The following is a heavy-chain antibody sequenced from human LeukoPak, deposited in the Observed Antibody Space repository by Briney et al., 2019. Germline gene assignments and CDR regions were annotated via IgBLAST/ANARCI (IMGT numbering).Heavy chain of an antibody. Sequence: PGGSLRLSCAASGFTFSDYYMSRIRQAPGKGLEWVSYISSSSSYTNYADSVKGRFTISRDNAKNSLYLQMNSLRAEDTAVYYCARDEIMITFGGVPDYWGQGTLVTVPS. CDR2: ISSSSSYT. CDR3: ARDEIMITFGGVPDY. CDR1: GFTFSDYY. V-gene: IGHV3-11*06. J-gene: IGHJ4*02. D-gene: IGHD3-16*01.